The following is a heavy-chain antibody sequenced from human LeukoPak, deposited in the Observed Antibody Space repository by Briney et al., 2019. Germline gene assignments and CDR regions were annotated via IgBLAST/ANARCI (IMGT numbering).Heavy chain of an antibody. D-gene: IGHD3-10*01. J-gene: IGHJ4*02. CDR2: IYSGGST. CDR1: EFSVGSNY. Sequence: PGGSLRLSCAASEFSVGSNYMTWVRQAPGKGLEWVSLIYSGGSTYYADSVKGRFTISRDNAKDSAFLQMNSLKAEDTAVYYCARDRSSTVRGVTPYWGQGTLVTVSS. CDR3: ARDRSSTVRGVTPY. V-gene: IGHV3-66*01.